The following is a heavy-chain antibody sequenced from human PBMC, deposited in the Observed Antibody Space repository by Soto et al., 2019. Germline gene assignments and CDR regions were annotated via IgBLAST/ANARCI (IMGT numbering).Heavy chain of an antibody. V-gene: IGHV3-33*01. CDR3: ARDEGIAAADY. J-gene: IGHJ4*02. D-gene: IGHD6-13*01. Sequence: QVQLVESGGGVVQPGRSLRLSCAASGFTFSSYGMHWVRQAPGKGLEWVAVIWYDGSNKYYADYVKGRLTISRDNSKNTLYLQMNSLRAEDTAVYYCARDEGIAAADYWGQGTLVTVSS. CDR2: IWYDGSNK. CDR1: GFTFSSYG.